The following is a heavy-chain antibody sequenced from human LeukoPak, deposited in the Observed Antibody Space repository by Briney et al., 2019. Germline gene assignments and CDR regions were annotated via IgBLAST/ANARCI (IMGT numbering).Heavy chain of an antibody. J-gene: IGHJ4*02. V-gene: IGHV3-7*01. CDR1: GFTFSSYW. CDR2: IKQDGSEK. Sequence: GGSLRPSCAASGFTFSSYWMSWVRQAPGKGLEWVANIKQDGSEKYYVDSVKGRFTISRDNAKNSLYLQMNSLRAEDTAVYYCAREHIVVVIERGCFDYWGQGTLVTVSS. CDR3: AREHIVVVIERGCFDY. D-gene: IGHD2-21*01.